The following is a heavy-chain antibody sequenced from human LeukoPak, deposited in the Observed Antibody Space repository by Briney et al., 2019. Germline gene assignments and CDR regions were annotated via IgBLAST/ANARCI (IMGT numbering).Heavy chain of an antibody. D-gene: IGHD4-17*01. CDR2: ISSSSSTI. CDR3: ARAPDVTNDAFDI. V-gene: IGHV3-48*01. Sequence: GGSLRLSCAASGFTFSSYSMNWVRQAPGKGLEWVSYISSSSSTIYYADSVKGRFTISRDNAKNSLYLQMNSLRAEDTAVYYCARAPDVTNDAFDIWGQGTMVTVSS. J-gene: IGHJ3*02. CDR1: GFTFSSYS.